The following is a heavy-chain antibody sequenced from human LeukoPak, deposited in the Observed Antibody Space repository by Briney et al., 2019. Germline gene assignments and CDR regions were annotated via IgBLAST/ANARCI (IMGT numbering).Heavy chain of an antibody. Sequence: GGSLRLSCAASGFTFSDYYMSWIRQAPGKGLEWVAVISYDGSNKYYTDSVKGRFTISRDNSKNTLYLQMNSLRAEDTAVYYCARFSGDNDENAFDIWGQGTMVTVSS. J-gene: IGHJ3*02. CDR3: ARFSGDNDENAFDI. V-gene: IGHV3-30-3*01. CDR1: GFTFSDYY. D-gene: IGHD3-3*01. CDR2: ISYDGSNK.